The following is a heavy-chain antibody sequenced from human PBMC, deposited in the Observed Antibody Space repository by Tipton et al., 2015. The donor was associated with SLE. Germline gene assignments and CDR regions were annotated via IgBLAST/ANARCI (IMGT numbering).Heavy chain of an antibody. CDR1: GGSISETIYY. V-gene: IGHV4-39*07. Sequence: LRLSCTVSGGSISETIYYWGWIRQPPGKGLEWIGSIYYDGMTYPNPSLKSRVTMSVDTSKNQFSLNLRSVTAADMAVYYCARLREGYYYYYDMDVWGQGTTVTVSS. CDR3: ARLREGYYYYYDMDV. D-gene: IGHD1-26*01. J-gene: IGHJ6*02. CDR2: IYYDGMT.